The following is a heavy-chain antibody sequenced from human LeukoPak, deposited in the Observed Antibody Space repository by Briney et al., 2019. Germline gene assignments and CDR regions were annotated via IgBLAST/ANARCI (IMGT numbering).Heavy chain of an antibody. V-gene: IGHV3-53*01. J-gene: IGHJ6*02. Sequence: GGSLRLSCAASGFTVSSNYMSWVRQAPGKGLEWVSVIYSGGSTYYADSVKGRFTISRDNSKNTLYLQMSSLRAEDTAVYYCARESYGDYDYYYYGMDVWGQGTTVTVSS. CDR2: IYSGGST. D-gene: IGHD4-17*01. CDR3: ARESYGDYDYYYYGMDV. CDR1: GFTVSSNY.